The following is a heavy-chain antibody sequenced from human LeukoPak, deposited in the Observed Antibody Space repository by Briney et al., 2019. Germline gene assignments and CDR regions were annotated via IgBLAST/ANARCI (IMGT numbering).Heavy chain of an antibody. J-gene: IGHJ4*02. CDR1: GFTFSSYA. Sequence: GGSLRLSCAASGFTFSSYAMSWVRQAPGKGLEWVSAISGSGGSTYYADSVKGRFAISRDNSKNTLYLQMNSLRAEDTAVYYCAKNTYVVVPAAMGCWGQGTLVTVSS. D-gene: IGHD2-2*01. CDR3: AKNTYVVVPAAMGC. CDR2: ISGSGGST. V-gene: IGHV3-23*01.